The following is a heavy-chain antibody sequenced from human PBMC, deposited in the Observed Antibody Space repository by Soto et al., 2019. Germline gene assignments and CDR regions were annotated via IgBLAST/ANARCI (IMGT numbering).Heavy chain of an antibody. V-gene: IGHV3-33*01. CDR1: GFTFSNYA. J-gene: IGHJ4*02. D-gene: IGHD2-15*01. Sequence: QVQLVESGGGVVQPGRSLRLSCAASGFTFSNYAIHWVRQAPGEGLKWVAVIYYDGSNKYYADSVKGRFTISRDNSKNXPYRQMNSQRAEDTAVYYCARDPSYCSGGSCLAFDYWGQGTLVTVSS. CDR3: ARDPSYCSGGSCLAFDY. CDR2: IYYDGSNK.